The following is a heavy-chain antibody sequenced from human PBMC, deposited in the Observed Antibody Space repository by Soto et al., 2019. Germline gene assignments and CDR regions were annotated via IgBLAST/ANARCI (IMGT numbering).Heavy chain of an antibody. CDR1: AGTFSNYA. Sequence: QVQLVQSGAEVQKPGSSVKVSCQASAGTFSNYALTWVRQAPGQGLEWMGGIIPIFDTTTYAQKFQDRITITADKSTTTAYMELSSLRSEDTAVYYCAVYYNKYDPSIPFDYWGQGTLVTVSS. V-gene: IGHV1-69*06. D-gene: IGHD3-9*01. CDR2: IIPIFDTT. J-gene: IGHJ4*02. CDR3: AVYYNKYDPSIPFDY.